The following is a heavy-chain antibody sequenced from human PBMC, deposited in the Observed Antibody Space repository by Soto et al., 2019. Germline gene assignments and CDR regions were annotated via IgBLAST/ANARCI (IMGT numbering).Heavy chain of an antibody. CDR3: ARAYGSGSYSRYYYMDF. Sequence: SETLSLTCTVSGGSISSGGYYWSWIRQHPGKGLEWIGYIYYSGSTYYNPSLKSRVTISVDTSKNQFSLKLSSVTAADTAVYYCARAYGSGSYSRYYYMDFWGKGTTVTVSS. CDR2: IYYSGST. V-gene: IGHV4-31*03. CDR1: GGSISSGGYY. D-gene: IGHD3-10*01. J-gene: IGHJ6*03.